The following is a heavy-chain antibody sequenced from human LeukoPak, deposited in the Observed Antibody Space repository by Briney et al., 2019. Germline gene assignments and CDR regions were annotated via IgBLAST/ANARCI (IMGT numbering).Heavy chain of an antibody. CDR1: GYTFTGYY. V-gene: IGHV1-2*02. J-gene: IGHJ5*02. D-gene: IGHD3-10*01. Sequence: ASVKVSCKASGYTFTGYYMHWVRQAPGQGLEWMGWINPNSGGTNYAQKFQGRVTMTRDTSISTAYMEPSRLRSDDTAVYYCARETSSYGSGSYPFDPWGQGTLVTVSS. CDR3: ARETSSYGSGSYPFDP. CDR2: INPNSGGT.